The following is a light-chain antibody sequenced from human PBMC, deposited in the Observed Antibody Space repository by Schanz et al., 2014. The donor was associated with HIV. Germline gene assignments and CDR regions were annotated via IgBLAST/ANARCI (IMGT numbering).Light chain of an antibody. V-gene: IGLV1-40*01. CDR1: SSNIGAGYD. CDR2: GNS. J-gene: IGLJ2*01. CDR3: QSYDSSLSGWV. Sequence: QSVLTQSPSVSGAPGQRVTISCTGSSSNIGAGYDVHWYQQLPGTAPKLLIYGNSNRPSGVPDRFSGSKSGTSASLAITGLQAGDEADYYCQSYDSSLSGWVFGGGTKVTVL.